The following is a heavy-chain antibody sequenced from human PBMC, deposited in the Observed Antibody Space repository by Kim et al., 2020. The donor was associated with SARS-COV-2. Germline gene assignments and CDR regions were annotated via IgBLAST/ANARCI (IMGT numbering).Heavy chain of an antibody. CDR2: INPSGGST. Sequence: ASVKVSCKASGYTFTSYYMHWVRQAPGQGLEWMGIINPSGGSTSYAQKFQGRVTMTRDTSTSTVYMELSSLRSEDTAVYYCARGGDHQGTGSLHYYYGMDVWGQGTTVTVSS. V-gene: IGHV1-46*01. J-gene: IGHJ6*02. CDR3: ARGGDHQGTGSLHYYYGMDV. CDR1: GYTFTSYY. D-gene: IGHD1-1*01.